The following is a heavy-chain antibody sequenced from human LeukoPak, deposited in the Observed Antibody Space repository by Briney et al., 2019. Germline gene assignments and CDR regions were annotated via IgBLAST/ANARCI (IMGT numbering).Heavy chain of an antibody. J-gene: IGHJ4*02. D-gene: IGHD2-2*01. CDR1: GFTFSSYV. CDR3: ARLGYCSSTSCYRGYFDY. V-gene: IGHV4-38-2*01. Sequence: PGGSLRLSCAASGFTFSSYVMSWVRQAPGKGLEWIGSIYHSGSTYYNPSLKSRVTISVDTSKNQFSLKLSSVTAADTAVYFCARLGYCSSTSCYRGYFDYWGQGTLVSVSS. CDR2: IYHSGST.